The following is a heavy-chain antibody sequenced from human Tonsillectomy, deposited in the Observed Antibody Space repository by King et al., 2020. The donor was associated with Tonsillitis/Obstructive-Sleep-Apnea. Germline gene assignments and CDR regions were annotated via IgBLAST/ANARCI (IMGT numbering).Heavy chain of an antibody. CDR1: GGSISSYY. D-gene: IGHD4-17*01. Sequence: VQLQESGPGLVKPSETLSLTCTVSGGSISSYYWSWIRQPAGKGLEWIGRIYTSGSTNYNPSLKSRVTMSVDTSKNQFSLKLSSVTAADTAVYYCARGYDYGDPKPPYYYCSGMDVWGQGTTVTVSS. V-gene: IGHV4-4*07. CDR3: ARGYDYGDPKPPYYYCSGMDV. J-gene: IGHJ6*02. CDR2: IYTSGST.